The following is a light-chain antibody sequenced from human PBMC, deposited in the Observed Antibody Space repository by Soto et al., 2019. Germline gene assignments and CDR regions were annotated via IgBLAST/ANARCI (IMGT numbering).Light chain of an antibody. CDR3: QQYGHSPRT. CDR1: HSVTNNY. CDR2: GAS. V-gene: IGKV3-20*01. J-gene: IGKJ2*02. Sequence: ENVLTQSPGILSLSPGERATLSCGASHSVTNNYIAWYQQKPGQAPRLLIFGASDRATGIPDRFSGGGSGTYFPLTISRLEPEDFAVYYCQQYGHSPRTFGQGTKLEIK.